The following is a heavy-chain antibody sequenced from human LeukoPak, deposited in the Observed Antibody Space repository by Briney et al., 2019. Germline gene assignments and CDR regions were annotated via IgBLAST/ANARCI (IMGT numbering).Heavy chain of an antibody. CDR3: ARDRLKYYYYYGMDV. CDR2: ISSSGSTI. Sequence: PGGSLRLSCAASGFTVSINYMSWVRQAPGKGLEWVSYISSSGSTIYYADSVKGRFTISRDNAKNSLYLQMNSLRAEDTAVYYCARDRLKYYYYYGMDVWGQGTTVTVSS. D-gene: IGHD2-21*02. J-gene: IGHJ6*02. CDR1: GFTVSINY. V-gene: IGHV3-11*04.